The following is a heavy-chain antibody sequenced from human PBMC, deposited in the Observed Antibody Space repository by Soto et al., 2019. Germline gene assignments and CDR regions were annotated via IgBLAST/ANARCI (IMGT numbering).Heavy chain of an antibody. V-gene: IGHV1-2*02. CDR1: GYTFTDYY. CDR2: INPKSGGT. D-gene: IGHD5-12*01. J-gene: IGHJ4*02. CDR3: ARGLEGYRGH. Sequence: QVQLVQSGAEVKKPGASVKVSCKASGYTFTDYYIHWVRQAPGQGLEWMGWINPKSGGTNYALKFQGRVTMSRGTSINTAYMELRRLRSDDTAVYYCARGLEGYRGHWGQGTLVTVSS.